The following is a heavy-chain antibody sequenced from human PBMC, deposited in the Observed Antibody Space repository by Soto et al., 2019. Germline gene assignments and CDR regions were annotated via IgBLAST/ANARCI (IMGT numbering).Heavy chain of an antibody. CDR2: IIPIFGTA. J-gene: IGHJ6*02. Sequence: GASVKVSCKASGGTFSSYAISWVRQAPGQGLEWMGGIIPIFGTANYAQKFQGRVTITADKSTSTAYMELSSLRSEDTAVYYCARASMPYSSSPDYYYYYGMDVWGQGTTVTVSS. D-gene: IGHD6-6*01. CDR1: GGTFSSYA. CDR3: ARASMPYSSSPDYYYYYGMDV. V-gene: IGHV1-69*06.